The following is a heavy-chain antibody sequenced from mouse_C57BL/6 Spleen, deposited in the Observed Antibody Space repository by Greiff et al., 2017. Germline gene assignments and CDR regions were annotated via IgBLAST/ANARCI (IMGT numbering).Heavy chain of an antibody. CDR2: ISSGSSTI. CDR3: AREGHYYAMDY. J-gene: IGHJ4*01. CDR1: GFTFSDYG. V-gene: IGHV5-17*01. Sequence: EVQWVESGGGLVKPGGSLKLSCAASGFTFSDYGMHWVRQAPEKGLEWVAYISSGSSTIYYADTVKGRFTISRDNAKNTLFLQMTSLRSEDTAMYYCAREGHYYAMDYWGQGTSVTVSS.